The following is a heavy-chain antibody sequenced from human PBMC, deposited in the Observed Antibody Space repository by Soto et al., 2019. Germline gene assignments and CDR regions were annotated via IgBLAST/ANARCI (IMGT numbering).Heavy chain of an antibody. Sequence: PSETLSLTXTVSGGSISSYYWSWIRQPAGKGLEWIGRIYTSGSTNYNPSLKSRVTMSVDTSKNQFSLKLSSVTAADTAVYYCARQDRVVAEGRWFDPWGQGTLVTVSS. J-gene: IGHJ5*02. CDR3: ARQDRVVAEGRWFDP. V-gene: IGHV4-4*07. CDR1: GGSISSYY. D-gene: IGHD2-15*01. CDR2: IYTSGST.